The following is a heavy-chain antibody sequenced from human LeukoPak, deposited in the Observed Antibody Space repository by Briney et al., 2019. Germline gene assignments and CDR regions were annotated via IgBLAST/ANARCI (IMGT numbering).Heavy chain of an antibody. CDR1: GFTFSSYG. CDR3: ARDMIRGVIPPQYYYYYGMDV. CDR2: IWYDGSNK. Sequence: GRSLRLSCAASGFTFSSYGMHWVRQAPGKGLEWVAVIWYDGSNKYYADSVKGRFTISRDNSKNTLYLQMNSLRAEDTAVYYCARDMIRGVIPPQYYYYYGMDVWGKGTTVTVSS. D-gene: IGHD3-10*01. V-gene: IGHV3-33*01. J-gene: IGHJ6*04.